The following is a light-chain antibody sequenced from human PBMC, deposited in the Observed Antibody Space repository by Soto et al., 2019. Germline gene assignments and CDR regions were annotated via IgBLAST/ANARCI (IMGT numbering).Light chain of an antibody. V-gene: IGKV3D-15*01. Sequence: EIVMTQSPATLSVSPGERATLSCRASQSVSSNLAWYQQKPGQAPRLLIYGASIRANGIPAKFSGSGSGTDVTRTISSLLSEDFAVCYCQQYNHWPPVTFGQGTRLEIK. CDR1: QSVSSN. J-gene: IGKJ5*01. CDR2: GAS. CDR3: QQYNHWPPVT.